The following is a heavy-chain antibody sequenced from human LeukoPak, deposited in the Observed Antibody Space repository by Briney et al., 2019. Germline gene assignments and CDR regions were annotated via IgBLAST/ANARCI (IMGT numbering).Heavy chain of an antibody. D-gene: IGHD2/OR15-2a*01. J-gene: IGHJ4*02. V-gene: IGHV3-74*01. CDR3: ARDVRGPHDF. CDR1: AFTLSNSW. Sequence: GGSLRLSCAASAFTLSNSWMQWVRQAPGKGLVWVSRIDPDGNTDYADSVKGRFTISRDNAKNTLYLKMNSLRAEDTAVYRCARDVRGPHDFWGQGTLVTVSS. CDR2: IDPDGNT.